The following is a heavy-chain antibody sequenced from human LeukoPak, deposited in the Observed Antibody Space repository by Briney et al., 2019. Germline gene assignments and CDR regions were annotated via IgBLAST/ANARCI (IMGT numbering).Heavy chain of an antibody. V-gene: IGHV4-59*13. J-gene: IGHJ4*02. CDR1: GGSISRYY. CDR3: ARSSTGSYLDY. D-gene: IGHD3-3*02. Sequence: SETLSLTCTVSGGSISRYYWSWIRQPPGKGLEWIGYMYYSGSTKYNPSLKSRVTISVDTSKNQFSLKLSSVTAADTAVYYCARSSTGSYLDYWGQGTLVTVSS. CDR2: MYYSGST.